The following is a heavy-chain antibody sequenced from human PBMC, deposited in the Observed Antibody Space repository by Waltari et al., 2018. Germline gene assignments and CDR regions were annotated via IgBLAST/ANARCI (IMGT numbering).Heavy chain of an antibody. Sequence: ELQLVESGGGLVKPGGSLRLSCAASGFPFGGSWMSWVRKAPGKGLEWVANIKQDGSATYYGDSVKGRFTISRDNAKNTLYLQMNSLRAEDTAVYYCARRVPFDYWGQGTLVTVSS. J-gene: IGHJ4*02. V-gene: IGHV3-7*01. CDR1: GFPFGGSW. CDR2: IKQDGSAT. CDR3: ARRVPFDY.